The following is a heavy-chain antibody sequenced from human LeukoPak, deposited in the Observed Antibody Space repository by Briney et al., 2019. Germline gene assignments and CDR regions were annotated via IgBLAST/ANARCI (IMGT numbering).Heavy chain of an antibody. D-gene: IGHD4-23*01. J-gene: IGHJ1*01. CDR2: IYPGDSDT. CDR1: GYDFTTYW. V-gene: IGHV5-51*01. Sequence: GESLKISCKGSGYDFTTYWIGWVRQMPGKGLEWMGIIYPGDSDTRYSPSFQGQVTISADKSISTAYLQWSSLKASDSAMYYCARHPDYGGSPGHFHHWGQGTLVTVSS. CDR3: ARHPDYGGSPGHFHH.